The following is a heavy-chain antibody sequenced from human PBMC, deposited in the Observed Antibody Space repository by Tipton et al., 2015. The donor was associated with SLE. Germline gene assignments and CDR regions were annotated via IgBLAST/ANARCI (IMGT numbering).Heavy chain of an antibody. Sequence: SLRLSCAASGFTFSSYSLTWVRQAPGKGLEWVSSISSSSSYIYYADSVKGRFTISRDNAKNSLYLQMNSLRAEDTAVYYCARALTSGYYDSSGSVDYWGQGTLVTVSS. D-gene: IGHD3-22*01. CDR2: ISSSSSYI. J-gene: IGHJ4*02. CDR1: GFTFSSYS. V-gene: IGHV3-21*03. CDR3: ARALTSGYYDSSGSVDY.